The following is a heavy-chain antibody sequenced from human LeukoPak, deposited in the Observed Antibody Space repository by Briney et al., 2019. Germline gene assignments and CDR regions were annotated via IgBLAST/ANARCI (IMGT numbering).Heavy chain of an antibody. CDR2: IKHDESEK. CDR3: TRRLDD. D-gene: IGHD3-16*01. Sequence: GGSLRLPCAASGFSFNSDWMDWVRQAPGKGLEWVANIKHDESEKNYLDSVKGRFTISRDNAQNSLYLQMNGLRVEDTAVYYCTRRLDDWGQGTLVTVSS. V-gene: IGHV3-7*01. CDR1: GFSFNSDW. J-gene: IGHJ4*02.